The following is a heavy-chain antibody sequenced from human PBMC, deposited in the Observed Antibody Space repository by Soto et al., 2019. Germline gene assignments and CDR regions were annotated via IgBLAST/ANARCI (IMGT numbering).Heavy chain of an antibody. D-gene: IGHD3-3*01. V-gene: IGHV3-30*18. Sequence: GGSLRLSCAASGFTFSSYGMHWVRQAPGKGLEWVAVISYDGSNKYYADSVKGRFTISRDNSKNTLYLQMNSLRAEDTAVYYCAKGDFCSGYYSSVPIWGQGTLVTVSS. CDR3: AKGDFCSGYYSSVPI. CDR1: GFTFSSYG. CDR2: ISYDGSNK. J-gene: IGHJ4*02.